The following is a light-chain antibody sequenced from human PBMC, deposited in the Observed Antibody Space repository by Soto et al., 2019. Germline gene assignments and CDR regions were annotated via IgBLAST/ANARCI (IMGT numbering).Light chain of an antibody. CDR3: QQYHNYSPRA. CDR1: QSISSW. J-gene: IGKJ2*01. CDR2: DAS. Sequence: DIQMTQSPSTLSASVGDRVTITCRASQSISSWLAWYQQKPGKAPKLLIYDASSLESGVPSRFSGSGSGTEFTLTISSLQPDDFSTYYCQQYHNYSPRAFGQGTKLEIK. V-gene: IGKV1-5*01.